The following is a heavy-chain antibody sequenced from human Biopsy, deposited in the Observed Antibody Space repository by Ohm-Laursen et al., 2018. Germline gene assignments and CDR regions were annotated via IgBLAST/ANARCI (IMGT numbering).Heavy chain of an antibody. J-gene: IGHJ5*02. CDR3: ARDYDTSGYYYVS. V-gene: IGHV4-39*02. CDR1: GGSISNNNYY. CDR2: IFYRGST. Sequence: SETLSLTCTVSGGSISNNNYYWGWIRQPPGKGLEWIGSIFYRGSTHYKPSLKSRVNISVDTSKNHFSLKLNSVTAPDTAVYYCARDYDTSGYYYVSWGQGTLVTVSS. D-gene: IGHD3-22*01.